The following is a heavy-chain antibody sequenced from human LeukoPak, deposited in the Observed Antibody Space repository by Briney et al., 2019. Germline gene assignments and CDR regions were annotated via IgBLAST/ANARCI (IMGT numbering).Heavy chain of an antibody. J-gene: IGHJ6*02. D-gene: IGHD1-1*01. CDR1: GYTFTSYA. CDR3: ARLEEYYYGMDV. V-gene: IGHV1-3*01. CDR2: INAGNGNT. Sequence: ASVTVSCKASGYTFTSYAMHWVRQAPGQRLEWMGWINAGNGNTKYSQKFQGRVTITRDTSASTAYMELSSLRSEDTAVYYCARLEEYYYGMDVWGQGTTVTVSS.